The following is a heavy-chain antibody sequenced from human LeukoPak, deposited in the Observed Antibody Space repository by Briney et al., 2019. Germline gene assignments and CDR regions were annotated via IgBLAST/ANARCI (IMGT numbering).Heavy chain of an antibody. V-gene: IGHV3-9*01. D-gene: IGHD6-13*01. CDR1: GFTFDDYA. Sequence: SLRLSCAASGFTFDDYAMHWVRQAPGKGLEWVSGISWNSGSIGYADSVKGRFTISRDNAKNSLYLQMSSLRAEDTALYYCAKDISSGAAAGGDYWGQGTLVTVSS. CDR2: ISWNSGSI. CDR3: AKDISSGAAAGGDY. J-gene: IGHJ4*02.